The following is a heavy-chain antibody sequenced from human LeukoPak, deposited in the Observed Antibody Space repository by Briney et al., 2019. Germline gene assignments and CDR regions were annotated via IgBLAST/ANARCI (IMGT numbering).Heavy chain of an antibody. J-gene: IGHJ3*02. Sequence: SETLSLTCIVSGATISSSSYYWGWIRQPPGKGLEWIGNIYYSGSTYNNPSLKSRVTISVDTSKNHFSLNLRSVTAADTAVYYCARGCGSSDAFDIWGQGTMVTVSS. CDR1: GATISSSSYY. D-gene: IGHD1-26*01. CDR2: IYYSGST. CDR3: ARGCGSSDAFDI. V-gene: IGHV4-39*02.